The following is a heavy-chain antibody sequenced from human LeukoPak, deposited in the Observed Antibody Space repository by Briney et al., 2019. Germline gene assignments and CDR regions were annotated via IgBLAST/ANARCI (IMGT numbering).Heavy chain of an antibody. J-gene: IGHJ6*02. CDR3: ARDRYDFWSGSYYGMDV. V-gene: IGHV3-21*01. Sequence: WGSLRLSCAASGFPFNAYWMTWVRQAPGKGLEWVSSISSSSSYIYYADSVKGRFTISRDNAKNSLYLQMNSLRAEDTAVYYCARDRYDFWSGSYYGMDVWGQGTTVTVSS. CDR2: ISSSSSYI. CDR1: GFPFNAYW. D-gene: IGHD3-3*01.